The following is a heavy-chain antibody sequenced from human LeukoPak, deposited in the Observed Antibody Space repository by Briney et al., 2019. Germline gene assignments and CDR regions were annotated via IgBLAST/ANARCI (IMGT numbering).Heavy chain of an antibody. CDR2: ISSSGSTI. D-gene: IGHD6-13*01. CDR1: GFTLSSYE. J-gene: IGHJ6*03. Sequence: GGSLRLSCAASGFTLSSYEMNWVRQAPGKGLEWVSYISSSGSTIYYADSVKGRFTISRDNAKNSLYLQMNSLRAEDTALYFCARDATTEPGTVYMDVWGKGTTVTISS. CDR3: ARDATTEPGTVYMDV. V-gene: IGHV3-48*03.